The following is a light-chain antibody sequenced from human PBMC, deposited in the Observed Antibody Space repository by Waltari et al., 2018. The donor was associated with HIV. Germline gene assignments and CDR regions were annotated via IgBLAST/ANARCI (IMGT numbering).Light chain of an antibody. Sequence: SYELTQPPSVSVSPGQTARITCPGDALPKQYVYWYQQKPGQAPELLIHKDTVRPSGIPERFSGSSSGTTVTLTISGGQAEDEADYYCHSSDSSGTYVFGTGTKVTVL. CDR2: KDT. CDR1: ALPKQY. CDR3: HSSDSSGTYV. V-gene: IGLV3-25*03. J-gene: IGLJ1*01.